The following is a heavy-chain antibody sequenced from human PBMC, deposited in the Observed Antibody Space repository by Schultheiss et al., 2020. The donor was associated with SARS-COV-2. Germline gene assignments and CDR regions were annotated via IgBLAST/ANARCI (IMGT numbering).Heavy chain of an antibody. D-gene: IGHD3-3*01. CDR3: ARGVGITIFGVVISYGMDV. V-gene: IGHV1-58*01. J-gene: IGHJ6*02. CDR1: GFTFTSSA. CDR2: IIPIFGTA. Sequence: SVKVSCKASGFTFTSSAVQWVRQARGQRLEWMGGIIPIFGTANYAQKFQGRVTMTRNTSISTAYMELSSLRSEDTAVYYCARGVGITIFGVVISYGMDVWGQGTTVTVSS.